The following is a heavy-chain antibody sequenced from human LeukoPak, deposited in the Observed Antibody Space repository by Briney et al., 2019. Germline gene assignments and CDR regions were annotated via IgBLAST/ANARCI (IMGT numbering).Heavy chain of an antibody. Sequence: SETLSLTCAVYGGSLSGYYWSWIRQPPGKGLEWIGEINHSGSTNYNPSLKSRVTISVDTSKNQFSLKLSSVTAADTAVYYCARGRLHWFDPWGQGTLVTVSS. J-gene: IGHJ5*02. CDR2: INHSGST. D-gene: IGHD4-11*01. CDR1: GGSLSGYY. CDR3: ARGRLHWFDP. V-gene: IGHV4-34*01.